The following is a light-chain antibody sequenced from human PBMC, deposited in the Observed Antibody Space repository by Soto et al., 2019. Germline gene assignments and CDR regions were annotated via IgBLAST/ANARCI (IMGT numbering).Light chain of an antibody. CDR1: QSVSSNY. CDR3: HQYDNSPYT. J-gene: IGKJ2*01. V-gene: IGKV3-20*01. CDR2: GAS. Sequence: EMVLTQSPGTLSLSPGERATLSCRASQSVSSNYLAWYQQKPGQAPRLLISGASSRATGIPDRFSGSGSGTDFTLTISRLEPDDFAVYYCHQYDNSPYTFGQGTKLEI.